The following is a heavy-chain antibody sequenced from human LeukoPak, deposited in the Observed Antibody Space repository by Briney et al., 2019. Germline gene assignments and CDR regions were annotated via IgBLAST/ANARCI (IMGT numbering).Heavy chain of an antibody. CDR3: ARLEGNSYGYPASFDY. V-gene: IGHV4-39*01. D-gene: IGHD5-18*01. CDR2: ISYGGST. CDR1: GGPFSGSIYY. Sequence: SETLSLTCTVSGGPFSGSIYYWGWIRQPPGKGLEWIATISYGGSTYYNPSLKSRVSLTVDTSKKEVSLKLTSVTAADTAAYYCARLEGNSYGYPASFDYWGQGMLVTVSS. J-gene: IGHJ4*02.